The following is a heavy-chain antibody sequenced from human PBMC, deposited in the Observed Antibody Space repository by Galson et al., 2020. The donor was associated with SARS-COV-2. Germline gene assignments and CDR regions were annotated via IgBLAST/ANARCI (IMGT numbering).Heavy chain of an antibody. V-gene: IGHV5-51*01. Sequence: GESLKISCKGSGYSFTSYWIGWVRQMPGKGLEWMGIIYPGDSDTRYSPSFQGQVTISADKSISTAYLQWSSLKASDTAMYYCARVGYYDSSGYLTLAGGDYWGQGTLVTVSS. D-gene: IGHD3-22*01. CDR3: ARVGYYDSSGYLTLAGGDY. CDR1: GYSFTSYW. J-gene: IGHJ4*02. CDR2: IYPGDSDT.